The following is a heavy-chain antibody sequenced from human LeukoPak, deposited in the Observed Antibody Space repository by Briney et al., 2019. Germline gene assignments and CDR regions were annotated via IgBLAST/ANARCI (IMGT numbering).Heavy chain of an antibody. CDR1: GYTFTSYD. CDR3: ARVGYDYVWGSYRPDY. J-gene: IGHJ4*02. D-gene: IGHD3-16*02. CDR2: MNPNSGNT. V-gene: IGHV1-8*01. Sequence: ASVKVSRKASGYTFTSYDINWVRQATGQGLEWMGWMNPNSGNTGYAQKFQGRVTMTRNTSISTAYMELSSLRSEDTAVYYCARVGYDYVWGSYRPDYWGQGTLVTVSS.